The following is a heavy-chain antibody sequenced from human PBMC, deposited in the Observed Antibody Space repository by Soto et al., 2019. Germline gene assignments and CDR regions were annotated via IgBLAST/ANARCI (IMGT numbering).Heavy chain of an antibody. J-gene: IGHJ4*02. CDR1: GFTVDDYA. V-gene: IGHV3-9*01. CDR3: AKSTPISGWYASFDY. CDR2: ISCNSGSI. D-gene: IGHD6-19*01. Sequence: PGGSLNLSWAASGFTVDDYAMHWVRQAPVKGLEWVSGISCNSGSIGYADSVKGRFTISRDNAKNSLYLQMNSLRAEDTALYYCAKSTPISGWYASFDYWGQGTLVTVSS.